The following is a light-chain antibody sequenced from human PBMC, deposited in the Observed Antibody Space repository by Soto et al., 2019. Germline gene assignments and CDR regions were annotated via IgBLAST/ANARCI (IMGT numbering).Light chain of an antibody. V-gene: IGLV1-40*01. CDR3: QSYDSSLSGSVV. CDR2: GNI. Sequence: QLVLTQPPSVSGAPGQRVTISCTGSSSNIGAGYDVHWYQQLPGTAPKLLIYGNINRPSGVPDRFSGSKSGTSASLAITGLQAEDEADYYGQSYDSSLSGSVVFGGGTNLTVL. J-gene: IGLJ2*01. CDR1: SSNIGAGYD.